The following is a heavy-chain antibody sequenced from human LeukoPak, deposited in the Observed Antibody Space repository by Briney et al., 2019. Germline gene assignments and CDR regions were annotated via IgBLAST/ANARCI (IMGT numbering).Heavy chain of an antibody. CDR2: ISGRDGRT. V-gene: IGHV3-23*01. J-gene: IGHJ4*02. CDR1: GLTFYTYA. D-gene: IGHD6-13*01. Sequence: PGGSLRLSCAVSGLTFYTYAMSWVRQAPGKGLEWVSAISGRDGRTYYTDSVKGRFTISRDNSKNTLYLQMNSLRAEDTAVFYCCTSPSFGSSWYQFNYWGQGALVIVPS. CDR3: CTSPSFGSSWYQFNY.